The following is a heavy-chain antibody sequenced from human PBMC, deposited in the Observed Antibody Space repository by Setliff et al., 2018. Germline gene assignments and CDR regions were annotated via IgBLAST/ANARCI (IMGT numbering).Heavy chain of an antibody. CDR1: GFTVSSYY. CDR2: IYTGGST. J-gene: IGHJ6*02. V-gene: IGHV3-66*01. D-gene: IGHD3-10*01. CDR3: ARDHVYGSQYYYYYYGMDV. Sequence: PGGSLRLSCAASGFTVSSYYMTWVRQAPGKGLEWVSVIYTGGSTYYADSVKGRFTISRDNSKNTLYLQMNSLRAEDTAVYYCARDHVYGSQYYYYYYGMDVWGQGTTVTVSS.